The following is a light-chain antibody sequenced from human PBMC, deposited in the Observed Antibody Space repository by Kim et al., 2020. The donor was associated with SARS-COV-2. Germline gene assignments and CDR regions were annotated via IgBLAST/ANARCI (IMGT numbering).Light chain of an antibody. J-gene: IGLJ1*01. CDR3: TTHGGYNYV. CDR2: EVI. CDR1: SSDFGGFNY. V-gene: IGLV2-8*01. Sequence: PGPSVTISCSGTSSDFGGFNYVSWYQQHPGKAPKLIIYEVIKRPSGVPDRFSGSKSGNTASLTVSGLQAEDEADYYCTTHGGYNYVFGTGTKVTVL.